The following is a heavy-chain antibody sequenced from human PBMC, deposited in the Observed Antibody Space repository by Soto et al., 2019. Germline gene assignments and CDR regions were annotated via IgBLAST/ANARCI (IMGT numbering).Heavy chain of an antibody. CDR1: GFTFSSYA. V-gene: IGHV3-30-3*01. CDR2: ISYDGSNK. J-gene: IGHJ6*01. D-gene: IGHD2-15*01. CDR3: ARGQNRAVVVVPGGMDV. Sequence: QVQLVESGGGVVQPGRSLRLSCAASGFTFSSYAMHWVRQAPGKGLEWVAVISYDGSNKYYADSVKGRFTISRDNSKNTLYLQMNSLRAEDTAVHYCARGQNRAVVVVPGGMDVW.